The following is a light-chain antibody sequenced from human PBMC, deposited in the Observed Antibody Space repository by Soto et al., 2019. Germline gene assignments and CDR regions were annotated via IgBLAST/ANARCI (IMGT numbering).Light chain of an antibody. J-gene: IGKJ1*01. CDR3: QQYNSYPWT. Sequence: QMTQSPSTLSASVGYIVTITCRASQSISSWLAWYQQKPGKAPKLLIYKASSLESGVPSRFSGSGSGTEFTLTISSLQPDDFATYYCQQYNSYPWTFCQGTKVDIK. CDR2: KAS. V-gene: IGKV1-5*03. CDR1: QSISSW.